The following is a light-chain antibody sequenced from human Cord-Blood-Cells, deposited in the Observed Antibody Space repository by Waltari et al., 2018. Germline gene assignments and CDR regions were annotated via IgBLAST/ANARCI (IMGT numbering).Light chain of an antibody. CDR1: QSISNY. J-gene: IGKJ2*01. Sequence: DIQMTQSPSSLSASVGDRVTITCRASQSISNYLNWYQQKPGKAPKLLIYAASSLQSGVPSRFSGSGSGTDLTLTISSLQPEDFATYYCQQSYSTPYTFGQGTKLEIK. CDR2: AAS. V-gene: IGKV1-39*01. CDR3: QQSYSTPYT.